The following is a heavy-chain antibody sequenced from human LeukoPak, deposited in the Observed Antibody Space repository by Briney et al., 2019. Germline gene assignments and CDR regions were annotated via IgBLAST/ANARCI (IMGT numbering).Heavy chain of an antibody. CDR1: GFTFSSYA. J-gene: IGHJ4*02. CDR2: ISGSGGST. Sequence: GGSLRLSCAASGFTFSSYAMSWVRQAPGKGLEWVSAISGSGGSTYYVDSVKGRFTISRDNSKNTLYLQMNSLRAEDTAVYYCAKLGYSHPKGSFDYWGQGTLVTVSS. V-gene: IGHV3-23*01. CDR3: AKLGYSHPKGSFDY. D-gene: IGHD5-18*01.